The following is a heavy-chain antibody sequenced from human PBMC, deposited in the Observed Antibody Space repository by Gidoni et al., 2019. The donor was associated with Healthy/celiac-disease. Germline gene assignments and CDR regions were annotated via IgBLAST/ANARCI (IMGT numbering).Heavy chain of an antibody. CDR1: GSTCSSLD. D-gene: IGHD3-9*01. V-gene: IGHV3-30-3*01. CDR2: IANDGSNK. CDR3: ARDDYDILTGYYRAIDY. J-gene: IGHJ4*02. Sequence: QVQLVESGGGVAQPGRSLRLSCAASGSTCSSLDTHWVRQAPGKGLEWVAVIANDGSNKYYADSVKDRFTISRDNSKNTLYLQMNSLRAEDTAVYYCARDDYDILTGYYRAIDYWGQGTLVTVSS.